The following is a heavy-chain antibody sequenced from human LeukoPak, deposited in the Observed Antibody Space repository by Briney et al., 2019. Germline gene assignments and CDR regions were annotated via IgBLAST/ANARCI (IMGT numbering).Heavy chain of an antibody. Sequence: GGSLRLSCAASGFTFSSYSMNWVRQAPGKGLEWVSYISSSSSTIYYADSVKGRFTISRDNAKNSLYLQMNSLRAEDTAVYYCARDSGYCSGGTCNHFDYWGQGTLVTVSA. J-gene: IGHJ4*02. CDR3: ARDSGYCSGGTCNHFDY. CDR1: GFTFSSYS. CDR2: ISSSSSTI. V-gene: IGHV3-48*04. D-gene: IGHD2-15*01.